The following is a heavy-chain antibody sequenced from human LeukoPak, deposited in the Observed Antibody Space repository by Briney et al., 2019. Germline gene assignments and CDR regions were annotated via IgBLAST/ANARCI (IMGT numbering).Heavy chain of an antibody. J-gene: IGHJ4*02. CDR1: GFTFSTYA. Sequence: GGSLRLSCTASGFTFSTYAMHWVRQAPGKGLEWVAVISYDGSNTYYSGSVKGRFTISRDNSKSTLHLQMNSLRAEDTAIYYCARVAYCGGDCYLGLGPDLDYWGRGTLVTVSS. CDR2: ISYDGSNT. D-gene: IGHD2-21*01. V-gene: IGHV3-30-3*01. CDR3: ARVAYCGGDCYLGLGPDLDY.